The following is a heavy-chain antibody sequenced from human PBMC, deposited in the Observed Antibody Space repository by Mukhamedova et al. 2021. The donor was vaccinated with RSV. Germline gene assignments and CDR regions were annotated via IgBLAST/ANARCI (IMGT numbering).Heavy chain of an antibody. D-gene: IGHD6-13*01. J-gene: IGHJ6*03. CDR3: ANLCSSCSQPMDV. V-gene: IGHV3-30*02. Sequence: ADSVKGRFTISRDNSENTLYLQMNSLRPEDTAVYYCANLCSSCSQPMDVWGKGTTVTVSS.